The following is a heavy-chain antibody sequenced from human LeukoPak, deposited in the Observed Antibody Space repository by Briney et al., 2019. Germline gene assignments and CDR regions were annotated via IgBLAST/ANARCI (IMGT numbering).Heavy chain of an antibody. J-gene: IGHJ4*02. CDR1: GFTFSSYA. V-gene: IGHV3-23*01. CDR3: AKGRFPLHFKLYFDY. D-gene: IGHD3-3*02. Sequence: GGSLRLSCAASGFTFSSYAMSWVRQAPGKGLEWGSAIIGSGGSTYYADSVKGRFTISRDNSKNTLYLQMNSLRAEDTAVYYCAKGRFPLHFKLYFDYWGQGTLVTVSS. CDR2: IIGSGGST.